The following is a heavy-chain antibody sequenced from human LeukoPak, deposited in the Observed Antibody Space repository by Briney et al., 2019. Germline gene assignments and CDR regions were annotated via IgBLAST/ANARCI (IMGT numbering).Heavy chain of an antibody. Sequence: ASVKVSCKASGYTFTSYDINWVRQATGQGLEWMGWMNPNSGNTGYAQKFQGRVTMTGNTSISTAYMELSSLRSEDTAVYYCAREIVVVPAAIRNMDVWGQGTTVTVSS. J-gene: IGHJ6*02. V-gene: IGHV1-8*01. D-gene: IGHD2-2*02. CDR2: MNPNSGNT. CDR1: GYTFTSYD. CDR3: AREIVVVPAAIRNMDV.